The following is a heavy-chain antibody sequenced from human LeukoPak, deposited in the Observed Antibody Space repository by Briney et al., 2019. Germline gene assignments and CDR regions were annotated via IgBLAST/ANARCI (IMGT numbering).Heavy chain of an antibody. CDR3: ARLGYCSSTSCFDY. J-gene: IGHJ4*02. D-gene: IGHD2-2*01. CDR1: GYTFTGYY. Sequence: ASVKVSCKASGYTFTGYYIHWVRQAPGQGLEWLGWINPNSGGTNYAQKFQGRVTMTRDTSISTAYMELSRLRSDDTAVYYCARLGYCSSTSCFDYGGQGTLVTVSS. CDR2: INPNSGGT. V-gene: IGHV1-2*02.